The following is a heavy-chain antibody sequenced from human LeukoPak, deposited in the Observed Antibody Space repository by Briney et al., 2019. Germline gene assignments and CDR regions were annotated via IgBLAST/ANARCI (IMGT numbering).Heavy chain of an antibody. D-gene: IGHD6-13*01. CDR1: GDSISSGSFY. J-gene: IGHJ4*02. CDR3: ARDVLAAAGTFDY. CDR2: IYPSGST. Sequence: SETLSLTCSVSGDSISSGSFYWSWIRQPAGRGLEWIGRIYPSGSTDYNPSLKSRVTISVDTSKNQFSLKLSSVTAADTAVYYCARDVLAAAGTFDYWGQGALVTVSS. V-gene: IGHV4-61*02.